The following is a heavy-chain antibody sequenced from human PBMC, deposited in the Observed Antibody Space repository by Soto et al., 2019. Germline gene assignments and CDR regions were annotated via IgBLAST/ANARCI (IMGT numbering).Heavy chain of an antibody. V-gene: IGHV4-59*12. D-gene: IGHD4-4*01. Sequence: PSETLSLTCTVSGGSISSYYWNWIRQPPGKGLEWIGFLYYGGSAHFNPSLKSRVTISGDTSKNQFSLKLTSVTAADTAMYYCARANSNSPQRHFDYWGQGTLVTV. CDR2: LYYGGSA. CDR3: ARANSNSPQRHFDY. J-gene: IGHJ4*02. CDR1: GGSISSYY.